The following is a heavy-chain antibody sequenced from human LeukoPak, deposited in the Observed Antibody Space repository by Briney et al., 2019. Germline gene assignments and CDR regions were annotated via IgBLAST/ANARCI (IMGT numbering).Heavy chain of an antibody. D-gene: IGHD4-17*01. V-gene: IGHV1-69*05. CDR2: IIPIFGTA. CDR1: GGTFSSYA. Sequence: ASVKVSCKASGGTFSSYAISWVRQATGQGLEWMGRIIPIFGTANYAQKFQGRVTITTDESTSTAYMELSSLRSEDTAVYYSARDEDGDYPNDYWGQGTLVTVSS. CDR3: ARDEDGDYPNDY. J-gene: IGHJ4*02.